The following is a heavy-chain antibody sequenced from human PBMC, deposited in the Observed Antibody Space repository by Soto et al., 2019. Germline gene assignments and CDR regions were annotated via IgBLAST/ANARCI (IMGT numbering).Heavy chain of an antibody. V-gene: IGHV1-18*01. Sequence: GASVKVSCKASGYTFTSYGISWVRQAPGQGLEWMGWISAYNGNTNYAQKLQGRVTMTTDTSTSTAYMELRSLRSDDTAVYYCARGPPEIDLAYCGGDCYSRTYFDYWGQGNLVTVS. J-gene: IGHJ4*02. CDR2: ISAYNGNT. CDR3: ARGPPEIDLAYCGGDCYSRTYFDY. CDR1: GYTFTSYG. D-gene: IGHD2-21*02.